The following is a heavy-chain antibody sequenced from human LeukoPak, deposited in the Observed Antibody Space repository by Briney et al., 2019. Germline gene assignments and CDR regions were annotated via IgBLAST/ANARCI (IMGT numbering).Heavy chain of an antibody. CDR3: VRDGIRGYFDY. J-gene: IGHJ4*02. Sequence: GGSLRLSCAASGFTFSSYEMSWVRQAPGKGLEWVSYMSNGDSTIYYADSVKGRFTMSRDSAKNSLYLQMNSLRAEDTAVYYCVRDGIRGYFDYWGQGTLVTVSS. CDR1: GFTFSSYE. CDR2: MSNGDSTI. V-gene: IGHV3-48*03. D-gene: IGHD1-26*01.